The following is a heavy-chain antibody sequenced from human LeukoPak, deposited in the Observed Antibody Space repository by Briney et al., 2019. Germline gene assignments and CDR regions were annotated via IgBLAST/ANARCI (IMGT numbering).Heavy chain of an antibody. CDR3: ARSKSWAHADS. CDR1: GYSTSGGYY. D-gene: IGHD1-26*01. J-gene: IGHJ4*02. Sequence: SETLSLICTVLGYSTSGGYYWGWIRQSPGKGLEWIGSIHQTGSTYYNPSLQSRVTISLDTSKSRSSLRLPSVTAADTAVYFCARSKSWAHADSWGQGTLVTVSS. CDR2: IHQTGST. V-gene: IGHV4-38-2*02.